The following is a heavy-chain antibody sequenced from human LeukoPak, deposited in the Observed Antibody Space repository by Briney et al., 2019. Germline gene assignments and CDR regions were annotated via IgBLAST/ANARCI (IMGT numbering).Heavy chain of an antibody. D-gene: IGHD6-13*01. CDR2: ISGSGGST. CDR1: GFTFSSYA. Sequence: GGSLRLSCAASGFTFSSYAMSWVRQAPGKGLEWVSAISGSGGSTYYADSVKGRFTISRDNSKNTLYLQMNSLRAEDMAVYYCAKGGSSSWLFDYWGQGTLVTVSS. CDR3: AKGGSSSWLFDY. J-gene: IGHJ4*02. V-gene: IGHV3-23*01.